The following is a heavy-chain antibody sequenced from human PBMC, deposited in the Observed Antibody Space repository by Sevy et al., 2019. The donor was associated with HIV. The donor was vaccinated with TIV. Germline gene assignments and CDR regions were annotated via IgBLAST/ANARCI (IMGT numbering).Heavy chain of an antibody. Sequence: GGSLRLSCAASGFSYSSYGMHWVRQAPGKGLEWVAYIQYDGSNKDYADSVKGRFTISRDNSKNTLDLQMSSLRVEDTAVYYCVKEGGGAGGDHWGQGTLVTVSS. D-gene: IGHD3-10*01. CDR1: GFSYSSYG. J-gene: IGHJ4*02. CDR3: VKEGGGAGGDH. V-gene: IGHV3-30*02. CDR2: IQYDGSNK.